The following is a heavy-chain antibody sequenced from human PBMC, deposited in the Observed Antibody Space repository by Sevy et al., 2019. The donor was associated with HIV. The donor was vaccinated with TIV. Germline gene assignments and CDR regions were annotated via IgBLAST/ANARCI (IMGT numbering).Heavy chain of an antibody. J-gene: IGHJ4*02. Sequence: GGSLRLSCAASGFTFSNAWMSWVRQAPGKGLEWVGRIKSKTEGGTTDYAAPVKGRFTISRDDSKNTLYLQMNSLKTEDTAVYYCSTSYYYDSSGYFRPYYFDYWGQGTLVTVSS. V-gene: IGHV3-15*01. CDR3: STSYYYDSSGYFRPYYFDY. D-gene: IGHD3-22*01. CDR2: IKSKTEGGTT. CDR1: GFTFSNAW.